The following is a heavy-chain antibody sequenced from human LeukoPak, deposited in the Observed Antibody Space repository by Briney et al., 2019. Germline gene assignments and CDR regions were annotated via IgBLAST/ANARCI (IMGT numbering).Heavy chain of an antibody. CDR1: GFTFSSYA. CDR3: ARDGGIAAAGLDY. V-gene: IGHV3-23*01. D-gene: IGHD6-13*01. J-gene: IGHJ4*02. CDR2: IGGSGGST. Sequence: GGSLRLSCAASGFTFSSYAMSWVRQAPGKGLEWVSAIGGSGGSTYYADSVKGRFTISRDNSKNTLYLQMNSLRAEDTAVYYCARDGGIAAAGLDYWGQGTLVTVSS.